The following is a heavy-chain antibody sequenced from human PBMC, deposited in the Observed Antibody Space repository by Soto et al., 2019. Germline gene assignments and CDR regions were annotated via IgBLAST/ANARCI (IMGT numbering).Heavy chain of an antibody. D-gene: IGHD6-19*01. J-gene: IGHJ5*02. CDR3: AAPRVPVARTRYFDP. V-gene: IGHV1-3*01. CDR2: INAGNGNT. Sequence: ASVKVSCKASGYTFTSYAMHCVRQAPGQRLEWMGWINAGNGNTKYSQKFQGRVTITRDTSASTAYMELSSLRSEDTAVYYCAAPRVPVARTRYFDPWGQGTPVTVSS. CDR1: GYTFTSYA.